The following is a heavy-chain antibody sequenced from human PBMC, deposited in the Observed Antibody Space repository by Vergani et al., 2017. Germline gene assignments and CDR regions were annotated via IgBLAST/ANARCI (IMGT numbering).Heavy chain of an antibody. V-gene: IGHV4-34*01. CDR1: GGSFSGYY. CDR2: INHSGST. Sequence: QVQLQQWGAGLLKPSETLSLTCAVYGGSFSGYYWSWIRQPPGKGLEWIGEINHSGSTNYNPSLKSRVTISVATSKDQLSLKLSAVTAADTAVYYCARGRGSGYYYGNPPLVDYWGQGTLVTVSA. CDR3: ARGRGSGYYYGNPPLVDY. D-gene: IGHD3-22*01. J-gene: IGHJ4*02.